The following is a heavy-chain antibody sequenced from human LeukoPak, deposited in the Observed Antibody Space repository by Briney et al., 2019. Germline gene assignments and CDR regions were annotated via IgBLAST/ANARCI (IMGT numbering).Heavy chain of an antibody. CDR3: ARLLTSHDAFDI. Sequence: PSETLSLTCTVSGGSISSYYWSWIRQPPGKGLERIGYIYYSGSTNYNPSLKSRVTISVDTSKNQFSLKLSSVTAADTAVYYCARLLTSHDAFDIWGQGTMVTVSS. D-gene: IGHD4/OR15-4a*01. CDR1: GGSISSYY. V-gene: IGHV4-59*01. J-gene: IGHJ3*02. CDR2: IYYSGST.